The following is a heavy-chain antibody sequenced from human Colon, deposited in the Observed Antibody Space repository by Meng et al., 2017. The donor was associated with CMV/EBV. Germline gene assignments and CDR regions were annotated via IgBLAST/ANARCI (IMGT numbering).Heavy chain of an antibody. J-gene: IGHJ3*01. CDR3: ATSSCVTAITCAVALEPKDAFDL. CDR1: GGTFGNSA. Sequence: SVKVSCKASGGTFGNSAISGVRQAPGQGLEWMGGILPINGVPKYTEKFQGRATFTADESTGTAYMELISLRSDDTAVYYCATSSCVTAITCAVALEPKDAFDLWGQGTMVTVSS. CDR2: ILPINGVP. D-gene: IGHD6-19*01. V-gene: IGHV1-69*10.